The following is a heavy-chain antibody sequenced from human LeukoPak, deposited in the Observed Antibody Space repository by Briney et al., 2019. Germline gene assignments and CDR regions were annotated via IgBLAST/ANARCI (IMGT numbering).Heavy chain of an antibody. V-gene: IGHV1-2*02. J-gene: IGHJ4*02. D-gene: IGHD2-21*02. CDR3: ARHCGGDCYWSDLDY. CDR2: INPNSGGT. Sequence: ASVKVSCKASGYTFTGYYMHWVRQAPGQGLEWMGWINPNSGGTNYAQKFQGRVTMTRDTSISTAYMELSRLRSDDTAVYYCARHCGGDCYWSDLDYWGQGTLVTVSS. CDR1: GYTFTGYY.